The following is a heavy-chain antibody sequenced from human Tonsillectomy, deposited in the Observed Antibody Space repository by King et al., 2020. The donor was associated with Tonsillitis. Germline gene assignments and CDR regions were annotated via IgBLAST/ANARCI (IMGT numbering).Heavy chain of an antibody. CDR3: ARERDMVATGWFDP. J-gene: IGHJ5*02. V-gene: IGHV3-21*01. CDR1: GFTFSSYS. Sequence: VQLVESGGGLVKPGGSLRLSCAASGFTFSSYSMNWVRQAPGKGLEWGSSISSSSSYIYYADSVKGRFTISRDNAKKSLYLQMNSLRAEDTAVYYGARERDMVATGWFDPWGQGTLVTVSS. D-gene: IGHD5-12*01. CDR2: ISSSSSYI.